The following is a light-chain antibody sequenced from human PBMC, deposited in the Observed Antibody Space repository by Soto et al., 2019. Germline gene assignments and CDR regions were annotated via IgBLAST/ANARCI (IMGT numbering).Light chain of an antibody. J-gene: IGKJ4*01. V-gene: IGKV3-15*01. Sequence: EIVMTQSPATLSVSPGERATLSCRASQSVTNNLVWYQQKPGQAPRLLMYDASTRATGIPAKFSGSGSGTEFTLTIDNLQSEDFVVYYCQQYNKWPPTFGGGTKVEIK. CDR2: DAS. CDR3: QQYNKWPPT. CDR1: QSVTNN.